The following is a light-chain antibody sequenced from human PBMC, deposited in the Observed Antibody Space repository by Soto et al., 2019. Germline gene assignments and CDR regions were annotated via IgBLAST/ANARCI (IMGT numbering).Light chain of an antibody. CDR3: LQYNSYPYA. V-gene: IGKV1-5*03. J-gene: IGKJ1*01. CDR2: KAS. CDR1: QSISSW. Sequence: DIQMTQSPSTLSASVGDRVTITCRASQSISSWLAWYQQKPGKVPNHLIYKASDLQSGVPSRFSGSGSGTEFTLTISSLQPDYNATYSCLQYNSYPYAFGQGTMVDIK.